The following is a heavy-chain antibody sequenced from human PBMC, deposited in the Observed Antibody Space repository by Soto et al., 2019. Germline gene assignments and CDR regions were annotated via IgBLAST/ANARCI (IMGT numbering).Heavy chain of an antibody. Sequence: SVKVSCKASGGTFSSYAISWVRQAPGQGLEWMGGIIPIFGTANYAQKFQGRVTITADESTSTAYMELSSLRSEDTAVYYCAGLTPDFWSGFHFHPSGQGTLVTVSS. CDR2: IIPIFGTA. J-gene: IGHJ5*02. CDR1: GGTFSSYA. D-gene: IGHD3-3*01. CDR3: AGLTPDFWSGFHFHP. V-gene: IGHV1-69*13.